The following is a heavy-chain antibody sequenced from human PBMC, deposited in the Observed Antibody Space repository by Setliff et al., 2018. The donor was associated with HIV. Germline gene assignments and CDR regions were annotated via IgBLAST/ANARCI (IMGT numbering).Heavy chain of an antibody. CDR2: INPSGGIT. Sequence: GASVKVSCKAAGYTLTNYRMHWVRQAPGQGLEWMGVINPSGGITTSAQKFLGRVTMTKDTSTSTVYMEVSNLKSEDTAVYYCASAPLTTVTTGPRYYLDSWGQGTLVTVSS. CDR3: ASAPLTTVTTGPRYYLDS. D-gene: IGHD4-17*01. J-gene: IGHJ4*02. V-gene: IGHV1-46*01. CDR1: GYTLTNYR.